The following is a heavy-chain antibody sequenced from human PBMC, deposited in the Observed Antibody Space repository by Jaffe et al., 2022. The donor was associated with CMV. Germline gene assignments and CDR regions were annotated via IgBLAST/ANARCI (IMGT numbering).Heavy chain of an antibody. Sequence: QLQLQESGPGLVKPSETLSLTCTVSGGSINGSYYWGWIRQPPGKGLQWIGSFHYAGYTYYNPSLKSRVTVSVDMSKNQFSVRLSSVTAADTALYYCARRPVNWNYDPFDYWGQGTLVTVSS. CDR3: ARRPVNWNYDPFDY. V-gene: IGHV4-39*01. CDR1: GGSINGSYY. D-gene: IGHD1-7*01. CDR2: FHYAGYT. J-gene: IGHJ4*02.